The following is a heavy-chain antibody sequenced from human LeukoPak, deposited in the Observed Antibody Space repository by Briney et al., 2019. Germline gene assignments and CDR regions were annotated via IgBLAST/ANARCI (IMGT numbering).Heavy chain of an antibody. Sequence: PGGSLRLSCAASGLTVSSNYMSWVRQAPGKGLEWVSVIYSGGSTYYADSVKGRFTISRDNSKNTLYLQMNSLRAEDTAVYYCARTGLYGSGSYYNWGQGTLVTVSS. CDR1: GLTVSSNY. J-gene: IGHJ4*02. D-gene: IGHD3-10*01. CDR2: IYSGGST. CDR3: ARTGLYGSGSYYN. V-gene: IGHV3-53*01.